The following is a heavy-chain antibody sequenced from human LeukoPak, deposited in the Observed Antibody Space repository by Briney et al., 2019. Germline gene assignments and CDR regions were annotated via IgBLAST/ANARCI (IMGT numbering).Heavy chain of an antibody. Sequence: SETLSLTCTVSGGSICSGGYYWSWIRQHPGKGLEWIGYIYYSGSTHYNPSLKSRVTISVDTSKNQFSLKLSSVTAADTAVYYCARDVTDWWFDPWGQGTLVTVSS. CDR1: GGSICSGGYY. CDR3: ARDVTDWWFDP. CDR2: IYYSGST. D-gene: IGHD3-9*01. J-gene: IGHJ5*02. V-gene: IGHV4-31*03.